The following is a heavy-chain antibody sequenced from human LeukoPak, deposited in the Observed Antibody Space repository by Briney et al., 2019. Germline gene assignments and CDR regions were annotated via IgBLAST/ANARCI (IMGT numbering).Heavy chain of an antibody. CDR1: GGSISSYY. V-gene: IGHV4-4*07. J-gene: IGHJ4*02. D-gene: IGHD6-13*01. Sequence: SETLSLTCTVCGGSISSYYWSWIRQPAGKGLEWIGRIYSSGSTHHNPSLESRVTMSVDTSKNQFSPKLSSVTAADTAVYYCARLRSAATYFDHWGQGTLVTVSS. CDR3: ARLRSAATYFDH. CDR2: IYSSGST.